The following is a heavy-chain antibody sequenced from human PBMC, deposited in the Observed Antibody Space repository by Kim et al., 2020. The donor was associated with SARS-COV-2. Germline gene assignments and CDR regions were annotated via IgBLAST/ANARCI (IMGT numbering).Heavy chain of an antibody. CDR1: GFTFSGYA. J-gene: IGHJ4*02. V-gene: IGHV3-30*18. CDR3: AKGATGNYFDY. D-gene: IGHD1-26*01. CDR2: ISYDGSNK. Sequence: GGSLRLSCAASGFTFSGYAMHWVRQAPGKGLEWVAVISYDGSNKYYADSVKGRFTISRDNSKNTLYLQMNSLRAEDTAVYYCAKGATGNYFDYWGQGTLVTVSS.